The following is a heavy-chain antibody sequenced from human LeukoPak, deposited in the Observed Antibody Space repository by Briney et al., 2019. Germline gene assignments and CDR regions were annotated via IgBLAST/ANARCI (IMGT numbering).Heavy chain of an antibody. CDR1: GYTFRDYS. CDR3: VSGNDPDYVWGTYRLDAFDI. V-gene: IGHV3-21*01. J-gene: IGHJ3*02. Sequence: KPGGSLRLSCAASGYTFRDYSVNWVRQVPGKGLEWVSSISSTGTYIYYADSVKGRFTISRDNAKNSLFLQMNSLRDEDTAVYYCVSGNDPDYVWGTYRLDAFDIWGQGTMVIVSS. CDR2: ISSTGTYI. D-gene: IGHD3-16*02.